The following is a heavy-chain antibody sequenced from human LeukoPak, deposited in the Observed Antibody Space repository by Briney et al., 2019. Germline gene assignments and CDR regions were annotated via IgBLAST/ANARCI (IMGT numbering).Heavy chain of an antibody. D-gene: IGHD4-17*01. CDR1: GGSISSYY. CDR3: ARDYPLAYGVPGEASSDY. Sequence: KPSETLSLTCTVSGGSISSYYWSWIRQPAGQGLEWIGRIYTSGSTNYNPSLKSRVTMSVDTSKNQFSLKLSSVTAADTAVYYCARDYPLAYGVPGEASSDYWGQGTLVTVSS. J-gene: IGHJ4*02. V-gene: IGHV4-4*07. CDR2: IYTSGST.